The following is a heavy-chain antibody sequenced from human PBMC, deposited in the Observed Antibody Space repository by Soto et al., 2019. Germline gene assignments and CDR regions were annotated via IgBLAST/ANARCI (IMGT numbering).Heavy chain of an antibody. CDR1: GYTFTGYY. CDR2: INPNSGGT. D-gene: IGHD2-2*01. CDR3: ARASIRAYCSSTSCYQNY. V-gene: IGHV1-2*02. Sequence: ASVKVSCKASGYTFTGYYMHWVRQAPGQGLEWMGWINPNSGGTNYAQKFQGRVTMTRDTSISTAYMELSRLRSDDTAVYYCARASIRAYCSSTSCYQNYWGQGTLVTVSS. J-gene: IGHJ4*02.